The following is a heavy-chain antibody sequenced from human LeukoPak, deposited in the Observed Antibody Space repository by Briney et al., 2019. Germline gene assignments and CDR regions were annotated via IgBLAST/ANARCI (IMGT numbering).Heavy chain of an antibody. D-gene: IGHD2-15*01. CDR1: GFTFSSYG. CDR2: IWYDGSNK. CDR3: ARDGGLHTNFDY. J-gene: IGHJ4*02. Sequence: TGGSLRLSCAASGFTFSSYGMHWVRQAPGKGLEWVAVIWYDGSNKYYADSVRGRFTISRDNSKNTLYLQMSSLRADDTAVYYCARDGGLHTNFDYWGQGTLVTVSS. V-gene: IGHV3-33*01.